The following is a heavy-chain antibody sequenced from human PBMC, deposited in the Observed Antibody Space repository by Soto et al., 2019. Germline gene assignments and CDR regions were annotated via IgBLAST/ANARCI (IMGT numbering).Heavy chain of an antibody. D-gene: IGHD6-6*01. CDR1: GFTFANAW. Sequence: EVQLVESGGVLVNPGGSLRLSCAASGFTFANAWMSWVRQAPGKGLEWVARIKSKRDGGTTDYAVPVKGRFIISRDDSKDTLYLQMNSLKTEDTAVYYCTTGLFWGSSNTHYWGQGTLVTVS. J-gene: IGHJ4*02. CDR3: TTGLFWGSSNTHY. CDR2: IKSKRDGGTT. V-gene: IGHV3-15*01.